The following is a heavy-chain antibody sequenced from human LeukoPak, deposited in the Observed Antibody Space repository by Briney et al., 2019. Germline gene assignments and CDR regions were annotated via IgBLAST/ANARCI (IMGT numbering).Heavy chain of an antibody. J-gene: IGHJ3*02. D-gene: IGHD5-18*01. V-gene: IGHV5-51*01. CDR3: ASPFCGYSYGYGRCRKSFDI. Sequence: GESLQISCKGSGYSFTSYWIGWVRQMPGKGLEWMGIIYPGDSDTRYSPSFQGQVTISADKSISTAYLQWSSLKASDTAMYYCASPFCGYSYGYGRCRKSFDIWGQGTMVTVSS. CDR2: IYPGDSDT. CDR1: GYSFTSYW.